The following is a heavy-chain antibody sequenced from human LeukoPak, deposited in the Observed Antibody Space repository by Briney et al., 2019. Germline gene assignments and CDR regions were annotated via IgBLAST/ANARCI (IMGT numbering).Heavy chain of an antibody. CDR3: ARQGSYDYVWGSYRYTEEFDY. CDR1: GGSISSSSYY. D-gene: IGHD3-16*02. Sequence: PSETLSLTCTVSGGSISSSSYYWGWIRQPPGKGLEWIGSIYYSGSTYYNPSLKSRVTISVDTSKNQFSLKLSSVTAADTAVYYCARQGSYDYVWGSYRYTEEFDYWGQGTLVTVSS. V-gene: IGHV4-39*01. CDR2: IYYSGST. J-gene: IGHJ4*02.